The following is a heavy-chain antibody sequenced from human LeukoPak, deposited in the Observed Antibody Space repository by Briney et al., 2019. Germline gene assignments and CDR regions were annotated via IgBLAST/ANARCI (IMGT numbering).Heavy chain of an antibody. V-gene: IGHV3-11*04. CDR2: ISRNSGDI. CDR1: GFTFSDYY. D-gene: IGHD3-10*01. CDR3: SRDPRRVDY. Sequence: PGGSLRLSCVASGFTFSDYYMTWIRQAPGKRLEWLSYISRNSGDIQYIDSVKGRFTISRDNAKKSLYLHMNSLRAEDTAVYYCSRDPRRVDYWGQGTLVTVSS. J-gene: IGHJ4*02.